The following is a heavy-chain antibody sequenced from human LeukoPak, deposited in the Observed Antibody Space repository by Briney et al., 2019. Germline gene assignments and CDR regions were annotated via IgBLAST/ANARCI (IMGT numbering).Heavy chain of an antibody. Sequence: SETLSLTCTVSGGSINSSSYYWSWIRQPLGKGLEWIGSLYYSGSTYYNPSFKSRVTISVDTSKNQFSLKLSSVTAADTAMYYCARHLSDRMPGIDYWGQGTLVAVSS. D-gene: IGHD2-2*01. CDR3: ARHLSDRMPGIDY. CDR1: GGSINSSSYY. V-gene: IGHV4-39*01. CDR2: LYYSGST. J-gene: IGHJ4*02.